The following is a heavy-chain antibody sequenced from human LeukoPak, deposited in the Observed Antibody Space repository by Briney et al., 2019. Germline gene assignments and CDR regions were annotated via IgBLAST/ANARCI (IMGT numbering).Heavy chain of an antibody. V-gene: IGHV4-39*01. J-gene: IGHJ4*02. CDR3: ASDDY. CDR2: LYSSGST. Sequence: SETLSLTCTVSGGSISSSSYYWGWIRQPPGKGLECIGSLYSSGSTYYNPSLKSRVTISVDTSKNQFSLKLSSVTAADTAVYYCASDDYWGQGTLVTVFS. CDR1: GGSISSSSYY.